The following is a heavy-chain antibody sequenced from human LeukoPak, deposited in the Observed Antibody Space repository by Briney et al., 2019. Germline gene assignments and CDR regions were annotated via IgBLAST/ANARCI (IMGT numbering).Heavy chain of an antibody. V-gene: IGHV1-18*01. CDR3: ARDSSTGIAAEWFDP. J-gene: IGHJ5*02. CDR2: ISAYNGNT. Sequence: ASVKVSCKASGYTFIGYGISWVRQAPGQGLEWMGWISAYNGNTNYAQKLQGRVTMTTDTSTSTAYMELRSLRSDDTAVYYCARDSSTGIAAEWFDPWGQGTLVTVSS. CDR1: GYTFIGYG. D-gene: IGHD6-13*01.